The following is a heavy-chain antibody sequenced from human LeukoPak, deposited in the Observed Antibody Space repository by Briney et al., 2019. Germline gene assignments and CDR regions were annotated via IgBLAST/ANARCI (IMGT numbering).Heavy chain of an antibody. V-gene: IGHV3-20*04. CDR3: AKDPRRYSRTGGYFDY. CDR1: GFTFDDYG. J-gene: IGHJ4*02. Sequence: GGSLRLSCAASGFTFDDYGMSWVRQAPGKGLEWVSGINWNGGSTGYADSVKGRFTISRDNSKNTLYLQMNSLRAEDTAVYYCAKDPRRYSRTGGYFDYWGQGTLVTVSS. CDR2: INWNGGST. D-gene: IGHD6-13*01.